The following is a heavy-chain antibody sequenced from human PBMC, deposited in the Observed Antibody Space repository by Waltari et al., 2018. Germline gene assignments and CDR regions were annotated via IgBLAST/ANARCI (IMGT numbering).Heavy chain of an antibody. CDR3: ARVLGGYCSTTSCSGFDP. CDR2: ISSSSTYI. J-gene: IGHJ5*02. CDR1: GFTFSSHS. Sequence: EVQLVESGGGLVKPGGSLRLSCAASGFTFSSHSMNWVRRAPGKGLEWVSSISSSSTYIYYADSVKGRFTVSRDNAKNSLYRQMNSLRAEDTAVYYCARVLGGYCSTTSCSGFDPWGQGTLVTVSS. D-gene: IGHD2-2*01. V-gene: IGHV3-21*01.